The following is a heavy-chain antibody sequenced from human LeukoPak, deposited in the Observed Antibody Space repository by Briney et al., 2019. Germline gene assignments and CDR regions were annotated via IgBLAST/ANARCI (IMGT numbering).Heavy chain of an antibody. CDR1: GIPFSNYE. CDR2: ISSSGSTI. V-gene: IGHV3-48*03. Sequence: GFLGLSLAASGIPFSNYEMKWVRPAPGKGLEWVSYISSSGSTIYYADSVKGRFTISRDNAKNSLYLQMNSLRAEDTAVYYCARGLAAAGTHWGQGTLVTVSS. J-gene: IGHJ4*02. D-gene: IGHD6-13*01. CDR3: ARGLAAAGTH.